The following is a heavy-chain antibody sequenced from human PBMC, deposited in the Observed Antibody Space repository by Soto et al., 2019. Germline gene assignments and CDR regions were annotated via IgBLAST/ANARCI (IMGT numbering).Heavy chain of an antibody. V-gene: IGHV3-33*01. J-gene: IGHJ4*02. Sequence: GGSLRLSCAASGFTFSSYGFHWVRQAPGMGLEWVAVIWYDGSKEYYADSVKGRFTISRDSSKSTIYLQMNTLRAEDTAVYYCARDSDASAHFSLFDYWGQGTLVTVSS. CDR2: IWYDGSKE. CDR3: ARDSDASAHFSLFDY. D-gene: IGHD2-2*01. CDR1: GFTFSSYG.